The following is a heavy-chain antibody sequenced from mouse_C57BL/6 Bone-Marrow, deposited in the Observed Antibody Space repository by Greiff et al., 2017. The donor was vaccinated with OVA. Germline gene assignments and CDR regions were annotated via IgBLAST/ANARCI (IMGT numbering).Heavy chain of an antibody. CDR3: EREKRFAY. CDR2: ISSGSSTI. Sequence: DVHLVESGGGLVKPGGSLKLSCAASGFTFSDYGMHWVRQAPEKGLEWVAYISSGSSTIYYADTVKGRFTISRDNAKNTLFLQMTSLRSEDTAMYYCEREKRFAYWGQGTLVTVSA. CDR1: GFTFSDYG. V-gene: IGHV5-17*01. J-gene: IGHJ3*01.